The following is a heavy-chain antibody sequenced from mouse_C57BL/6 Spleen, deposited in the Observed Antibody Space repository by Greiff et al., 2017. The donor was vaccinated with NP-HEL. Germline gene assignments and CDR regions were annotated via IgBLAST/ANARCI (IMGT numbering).Heavy chain of an antibody. CDR3: SLDYGSSGGFAY. Sequence: EVQLQQSGPELVKPGASVKISCKASGYSFTDYNMNWVKQSNGKSLEWIGVINPNYGNTSYNQKFKGKATLTVDKSSSTAYMQRNSLTSEDSAVYYWSLDYGSSGGFAYWGQGTLGTVSA. J-gene: IGHJ3*01. CDR1: GYSFTDYN. V-gene: IGHV1-39*01. CDR2: INPNYGNT. D-gene: IGHD1-1*01.